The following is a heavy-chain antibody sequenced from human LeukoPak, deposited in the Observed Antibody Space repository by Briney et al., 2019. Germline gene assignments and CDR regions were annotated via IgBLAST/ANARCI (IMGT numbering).Heavy chain of an antibody. CDR1: GFTFSDYY. J-gene: IGHJ4*02. CDR3: ARAGYPYYYDSSGYYFFDY. D-gene: IGHD3-22*01. V-gene: IGHV3-11*01. Sequence: GGSLRLSCAASGFTFSDYYMSWIRQAPGKGLEWVSYISSSGSTIYYADSVKGRFTISRDNAKNSLYLQMNSLRAEDTAVYYCARAGYPYYYDSSGYYFFDYWGQGTLVTVPS. CDR2: ISSSGSTI.